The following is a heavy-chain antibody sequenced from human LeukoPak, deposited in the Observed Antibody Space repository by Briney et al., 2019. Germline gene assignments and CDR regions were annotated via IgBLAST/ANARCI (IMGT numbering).Heavy chain of an antibody. J-gene: IGHJ4*02. V-gene: IGHV3-7*01. CDR3: ARGGSRLFDY. Sequence: GGSLRLSCVASGFTFSDHWMSWVRQAPGKGLEWVANIKEDGSAKYYVDSVKGRFTTSRDNAKNSLYLQMNSLRAEDTAVYYCARGGSRLFDYWGQGTLVTVSS. CDR1: GFTFSDHW. CDR2: IKEDGSAK. D-gene: IGHD5-12*01.